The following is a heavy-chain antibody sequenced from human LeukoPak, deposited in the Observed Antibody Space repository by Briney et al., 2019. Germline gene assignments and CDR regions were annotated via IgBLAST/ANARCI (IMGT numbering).Heavy chain of an antibody. J-gene: IGHJ5*02. Sequence: SETLSLTCTVSGGSISSGSYYWSWIRQPAGKGLERIGRIYTSGSTNYNPSLKSRVTISVDTSKNQFSLKLSSVTAADTAVYYRARDQGYCSSTSCSRFDPWGQGTLVTVSS. CDR2: IYTSGST. V-gene: IGHV4-61*02. D-gene: IGHD2-2*01. CDR3: ARDQGYCSSTSCSRFDP. CDR1: GGSISSGSYY.